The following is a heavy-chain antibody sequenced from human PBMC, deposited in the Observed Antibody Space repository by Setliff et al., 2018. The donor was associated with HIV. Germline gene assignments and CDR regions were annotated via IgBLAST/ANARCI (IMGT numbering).Heavy chain of an antibody. CDR3: ARAYCSGGNCYSTLEGNYYFDL. CDR1: GGSTSSSSYY. D-gene: IGHD2-15*01. V-gene: IGHV4-39*01. Sequence: SETLSLTCSVSGGSTSSSSYYWAWVRQPPGKGPEWIGSVYYSGSTHYNPSLKSRVTISVDTSKNQFSLKLSSVTAADTAVYYCARAYCSGGNCYSTLEGNYYFDLWGRGTLVTVSS. CDR2: VYYSGST. J-gene: IGHJ2*01.